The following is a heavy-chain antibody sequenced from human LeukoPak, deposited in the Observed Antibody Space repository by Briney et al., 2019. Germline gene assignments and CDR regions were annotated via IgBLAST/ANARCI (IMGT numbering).Heavy chain of an antibody. V-gene: IGHV1-69*05. CDR3: ARGHRYCSSTSSRFSESNWFDP. CDR1: GGTFSSYA. CDR2: IIPIFGTA. Sequence: ASVKVSCKASGGTFSSYAISWVRQAPGQGLEWMGGIIPIFGTANYAQKFQGRVTITRNTSISTAYMELSSLRSEDTAVYYWARGHRYCSSTSSRFSESNWFDPWGQGTLVTVSS. J-gene: IGHJ5*02. D-gene: IGHD2-2*01.